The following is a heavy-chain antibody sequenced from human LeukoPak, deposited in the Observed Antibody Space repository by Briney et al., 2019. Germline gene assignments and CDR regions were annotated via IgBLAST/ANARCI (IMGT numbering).Heavy chain of an antibody. CDR2: ISYDGSNK. Sequence: GGSLRLSCAASGFTFSSYAMHWVRQAPGKGLEWVAVISYDGSNKYYADSVKGRFTISRDNSKNTLYLQMNSLRAEDTAVYYCARVGSRQVVQSPNAFDIWGQGTMVTVSS. CDR3: ARVGSRQVVQSPNAFDI. J-gene: IGHJ3*02. D-gene: IGHD2-15*01. V-gene: IGHV3-30*04. CDR1: GFTFSSYA.